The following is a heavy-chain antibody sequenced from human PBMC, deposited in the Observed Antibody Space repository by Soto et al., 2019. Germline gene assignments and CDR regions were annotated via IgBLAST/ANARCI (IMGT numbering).Heavy chain of an antibody. CDR2: MNPNSGNT. CDR1: GYTFTSYD. Sequence: QVQLVQSGAEVKKPGASVKVSCKASGYTFTSYDITWVRQATGQGLEWMGWMNPNSGNTGYAQKFQGRVTMTRNTPINTAYMELSSLRPEDTAVSYFVSPLGPKTYNWSAYYYFYGMDGWGPGTTVTVSS. CDR3: VSPLGPKTYNWSAYYYFYGMDG. V-gene: IGHV1-8*01. D-gene: IGHD1-20*01. J-gene: IGHJ6*02.